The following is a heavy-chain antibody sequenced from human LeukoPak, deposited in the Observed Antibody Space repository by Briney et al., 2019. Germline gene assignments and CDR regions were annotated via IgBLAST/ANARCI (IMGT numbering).Heavy chain of an antibody. CDR1: GFTFSSYS. Sequence: GSLRLSCAASGFTFSSYSMHWVRQAPGKGLEWVSSISSSSSYIYYPDPVKGRFAISRDNAKNSLYLQINSLRAEDTAVYYCARGRSVVGATTLDYWGQGTLVTVSS. CDR3: ARGRSVVGATTLDY. D-gene: IGHD1-26*01. CDR2: ISSSSSYI. V-gene: IGHV3-21*01. J-gene: IGHJ4*02.